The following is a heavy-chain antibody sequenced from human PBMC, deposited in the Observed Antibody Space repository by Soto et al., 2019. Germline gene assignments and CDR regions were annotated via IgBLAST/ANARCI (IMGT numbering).Heavy chain of an antibody. V-gene: IGHV4-59*08. D-gene: IGHD4-4*01. Sequence: SETLSLTCTVSGGSISSYYWSWIRQPPGKGLEWIGYIYYSGSTNYNPSLKSRVTISVDTSKNQFSLKLSSVTAADTAVYYCASQRGLHISPYFDYWGQGTLVTV. J-gene: IGHJ4*02. CDR3: ASQRGLHISPYFDY. CDR1: GGSISSYY. CDR2: IYYSGST.